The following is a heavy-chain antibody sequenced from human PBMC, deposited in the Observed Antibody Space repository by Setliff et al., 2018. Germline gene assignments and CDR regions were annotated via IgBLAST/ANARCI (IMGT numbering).Heavy chain of an antibody. J-gene: IGHJ6*03. D-gene: IGHD1-26*01. Sequence: ASVKVSCKAAGYIFNTFGISWVRRAPGQGLEWIGWVSPYNGDTKYAQKLQDRVTMTIDTSTSTAYVEVRSLRSDDTALYYCARSPPNRGVGQGHHMDVWGKGTSVTVSS. CDR2: VSPYNGDT. CDR1: GYIFNTFG. V-gene: IGHV1-18*01. CDR3: ARSPPNRGVGQGHHMDV.